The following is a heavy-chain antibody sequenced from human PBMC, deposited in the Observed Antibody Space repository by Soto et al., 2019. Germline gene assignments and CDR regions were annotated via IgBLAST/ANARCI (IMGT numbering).Heavy chain of an antibody. V-gene: IGHV3-74*01. CDR1: GFTFSSYW. CDR3: AREEGYYDSSGYYYGY. D-gene: IGHD3-22*01. J-gene: IGHJ4*02. Sequence: PGGSLRLSCAASGFTFSSYWMHWVRQAPGKGLVWVSRINSDGSGTSYADSVKGRFTISRDNAKNTLYLQMNSLRAEDTAVYYCAREEGYYDSSGYYYGYWGQGTLVTVSS. CDR2: INSDGSGT.